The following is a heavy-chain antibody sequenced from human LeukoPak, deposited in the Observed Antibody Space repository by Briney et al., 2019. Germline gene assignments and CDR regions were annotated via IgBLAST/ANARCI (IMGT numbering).Heavy chain of an antibody. CDR1: GYTFTSYD. CDR2: MNPNSGNT. V-gene: IGHV1-8*01. CDR3: ARGPYDSSGYRFDS. Sequence: ASVKVSCKASGYTFTSYDINWVRQATGQGLEWMGWMNPNSGNTGYAQKLQGRVTLTRNNSINTAYMELSSLRPEDTAVYYCARGPYDSSGYRFDSWGQGTLVTVSS. J-gene: IGHJ4*02. D-gene: IGHD3-22*01.